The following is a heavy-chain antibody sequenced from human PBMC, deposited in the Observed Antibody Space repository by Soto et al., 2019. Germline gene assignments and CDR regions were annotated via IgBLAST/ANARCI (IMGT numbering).Heavy chain of an antibody. Sequence: EVQLVQSGGGLVQPGGSLRLSCVGSGFTFTDFYMNWVRQAPGKGLEWVANIRPDGSETNYVESVKGRFTTSRDNAKNSLLLQMNNLRADDTAVYYRGGWGGHDYNYWGQGILVTVSS. V-gene: IGHV3-7*03. D-gene: IGHD4-4*01. J-gene: IGHJ4*02. CDR3: GGWGGHDYNY. CDR2: IRPDGSET. CDR1: GFTFTDFY.